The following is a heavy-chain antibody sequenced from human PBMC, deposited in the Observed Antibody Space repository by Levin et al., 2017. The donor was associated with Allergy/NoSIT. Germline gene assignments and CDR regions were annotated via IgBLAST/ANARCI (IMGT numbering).Heavy chain of an antibody. Sequence: GESLKISCAASGFTFSSYGMHWVRQAPGKGLEWVAVISYDGSNKYYADSVKGRFTISRDNSKNTLYLQMNSLRAEDTAVYYCANARQQLGGDYYYGMDVWGQGTTVTVSS. CDR1: GFTFSSYG. J-gene: IGHJ6*02. D-gene: IGHD6-13*01. CDR2: ISYDGSNK. CDR3: ANARQQLGGDYYYGMDV. V-gene: IGHV3-30*18.